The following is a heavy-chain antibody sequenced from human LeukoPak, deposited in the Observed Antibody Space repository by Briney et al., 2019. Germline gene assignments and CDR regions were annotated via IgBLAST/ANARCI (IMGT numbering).Heavy chain of an antibody. CDR1: GFTFTTYG. CDR2: INPNSGGT. D-gene: IGHD5-12*01. V-gene: IGHV1-2*04. CDR3: ARAGYSGYDLAYYFDY. J-gene: IGHJ4*02. Sequence: ASVKVSCKASGFTFTTYGISWVRQAPGQGLEWMGWINPNSGGTKYAQKFQGWVTMTRDTSISTAYMELSRLRSDDTAVYFCARAGYSGYDLAYYFDYWGQGTLVTVSS.